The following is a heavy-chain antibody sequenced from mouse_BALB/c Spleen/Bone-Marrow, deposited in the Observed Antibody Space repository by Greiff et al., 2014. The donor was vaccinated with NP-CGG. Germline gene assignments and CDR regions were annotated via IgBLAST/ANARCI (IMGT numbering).Heavy chain of an antibody. CDR3: ARDWDYYARDY. Sequence: QVQLQQSGAELARPGASVKLSCKASGYTFTDYYINWVKQRTGQGLEWIGVIYPRSDNTYYNEKFKGKATLTADKSSSTAYLQLSSLTSEDSAVYFCARDWDYYARDYWGQGPSVTVSS. V-gene: IGHV1-77*01. D-gene: IGHD4-1*01. CDR2: IYPRSDNT. J-gene: IGHJ4*01. CDR1: GYTFTDYY.